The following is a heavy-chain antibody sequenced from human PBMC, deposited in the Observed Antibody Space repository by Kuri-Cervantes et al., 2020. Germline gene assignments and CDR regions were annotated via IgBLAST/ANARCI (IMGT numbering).Heavy chain of an antibody. Sequence: SETLSLTCAVSGHSISTNYYWGWIRQSPGKGLEWIGTVYHTGTTYYNPSLSSRVTISVDTSKNQFSLKLSSVTAADTAVYYCARHERDGYNYLWFDPWGQGTLVTVSS. CDR2: VYHTGTT. CDR3: ARHERDGYNYLWFDP. J-gene: IGHJ5*02. D-gene: IGHD5-24*01. CDR1: GHSISTNYY. V-gene: IGHV4-38-2*01.